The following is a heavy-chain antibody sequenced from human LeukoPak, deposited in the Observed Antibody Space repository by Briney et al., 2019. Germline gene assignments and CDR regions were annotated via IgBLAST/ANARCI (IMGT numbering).Heavy chain of an antibody. CDR2: INHSGST. V-gene: IGHV4-34*01. Sequence: SETLSLTCAVYGGSFSGYYWSWIRQPPGKGLEWIGEINHSGSTNYNPSLKSRVTISVDTSKNQFALKLSSVTAADTAVYYCARAGLNGDVDYWGQGTLVTVSS. D-gene: IGHD4-17*01. J-gene: IGHJ4*02. CDR3: ARAGLNGDVDY. CDR1: GGSFSGYY.